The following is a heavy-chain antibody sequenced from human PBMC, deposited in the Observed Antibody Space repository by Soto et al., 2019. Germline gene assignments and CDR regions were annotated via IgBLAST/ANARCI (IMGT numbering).Heavy chain of an antibody. V-gene: IGHV4-30-4*01. CDR1: GDSISNGYYT. Sequence: QVQLRESGPGLVEPSQTLSLTCTVSGDSISNGYYTWSWIRKPPGKDLEWIGHIYNSVNTYSNPSLKSRVTISADTSKNQFSLKLSSVTAADTAVYYCARGPSGDKVDYWGQGTLVTVSS. CDR2: IYNSVNT. D-gene: IGHD3-10*01. J-gene: IGHJ4*02. CDR3: ARGPSGDKVDY.